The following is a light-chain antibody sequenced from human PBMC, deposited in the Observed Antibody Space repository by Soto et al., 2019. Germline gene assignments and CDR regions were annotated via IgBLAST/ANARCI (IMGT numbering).Light chain of an antibody. V-gene: IGKV1-39*01. CDR2: AAS. CDR3: QQSYSTPRT. J-gene: IGKJ1*01. CDR1: QSISSY. Sequence: GDRVTITCRASQSISSYLNWYQQKPGKAPKLLLDAASSLQSGVPSRFSGSGSGTDFTLTISSLQPEDFATYYCQQSYSTPRTFGQGTKVEIK.